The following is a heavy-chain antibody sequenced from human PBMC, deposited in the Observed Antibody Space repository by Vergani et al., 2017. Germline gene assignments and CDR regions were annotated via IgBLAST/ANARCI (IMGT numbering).Heavy chain of an antibody. CDR3: ARNWGPDYSHDEVIYEGIYSYYYVDV. J-gene: IGHJ6*03. Sequence: QVQLVQSGAEVKKPGASVKVSCKASGYTFTGYYMHWVRQAPGQGLEWMGWINPNSGGTNYAQKFQGRVTMTRDTSIRTVYMELSRLRSDDTAVYYCARNWGPDYSHDEVIYEGIYSYYYVDVWGKGTTVTVSS. CDR1: GYTFTGYY. CDR2: INPNSGGT. V-gene: IGHV1-2*02. D-gene: IGHD4-11*01.